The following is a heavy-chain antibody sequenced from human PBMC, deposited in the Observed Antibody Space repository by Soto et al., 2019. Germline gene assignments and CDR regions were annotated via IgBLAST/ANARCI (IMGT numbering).Heavy chain of an antibody. J-gene: IGHJ4*02. CDR2: ISSSSSYT. V-gene: IGHV3-11*06. CDR3: ARNDYYDSSGYFPLLLDY. D-gene: IGHD3-22*01. CDR1: GFTFSDYY. Sequence: QVQLVESGGGLVKPGGSLRLSCAASGFTFSDYYMSWIRQAPGKALEWVSYISSSSSYTNYADSVKGRFTISRDNAKNSLYLQMNSLRAEDTAVYYCARNDYYDSSGYFPLLLDYWGQGTLVTVSS.